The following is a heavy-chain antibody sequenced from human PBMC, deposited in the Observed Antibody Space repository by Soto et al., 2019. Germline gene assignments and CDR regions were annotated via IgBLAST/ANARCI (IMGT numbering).Heavy chain of an antibody. CDR2: IDWDDDK. V-gene: IGHV2-70*01. D-gene: IGHD3-16*02. Sequence: GPTLVNPTQTLTLTCTFSGFSLSTSGMCVSWIRQPPGKALEWLALIDWDDDKYYSTSLKTRLTISKDTSKNQVVLTMTNMDPVDTATYYCARQNYDYVWGSYRYVDYWGQGTLVTVSS. J-gene: IGHJ4*02. CDR3: ARQNYDYVWGSYRYVDY. CDR1: GFSLSTSGMC.